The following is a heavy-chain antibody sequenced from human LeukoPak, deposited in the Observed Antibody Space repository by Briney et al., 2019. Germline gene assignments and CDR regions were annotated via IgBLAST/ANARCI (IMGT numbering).Heavy chain of an antibody. V-gene: IGHV4-59*01. J-gene: IGHJ3*02. D-gene: IGHD3-10*01. Sequence: PSETLSLTCTVSGGSISSYYWSWIRQPPGKGLGWIGYIYYSGSTNYNPSLKSRVTISVDTSKNQFSLKLSSVTAADTAVYYCARDMGLWFGELLGGNAFDIWGQGTMVTVSS. CDR3: ARDMGLWFGELLGGNAFDI. CDR1: GGSISSYY. CDR2: IYYSGST.